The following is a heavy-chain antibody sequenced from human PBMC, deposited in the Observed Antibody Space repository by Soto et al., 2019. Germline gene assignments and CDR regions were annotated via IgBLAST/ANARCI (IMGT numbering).Heavy chain of an antibody. CDR2: INAGNGNT. Sequence: ASVKVSWKAAGYTFTSYAMHWGRQAPGQRLEWMGWINAGNGNTKYSQNVQGRVTLTTDTSTSTAYMELRSLRSNDTAIYYCAMVDVYVTPSPQDVWGQGTTVTVSS. D-gene: IGHD3-16*01. CDR1: GYTFTSYA. CDR3: AMVDVYVTPSPQDV. V-gene: IGHV1-3*01. J-gene: IGHJ6*02.